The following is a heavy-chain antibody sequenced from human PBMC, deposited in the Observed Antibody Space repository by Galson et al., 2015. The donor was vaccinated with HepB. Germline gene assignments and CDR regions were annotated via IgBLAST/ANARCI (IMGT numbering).Heavy chain of an antibody. CDR2: ISGSGGST. D-gene: IGHD4-17*01. CDR3: AKGGDYGDYAPHYFDY. Sequence: SLRLSCAASGFTFSSYAMSWVRQAPGKGLEWVSAISGSGGSTYYADSVKGRFTISRDNSKNTLYLQMNSLRAEDTAVYYCAKGGDYGDYAPHYFDYWGQGTLVTVSS. V-gene: IGHV3-23*01. CDR1: GFTFSSYA. J-gene: IGHJ4*02.